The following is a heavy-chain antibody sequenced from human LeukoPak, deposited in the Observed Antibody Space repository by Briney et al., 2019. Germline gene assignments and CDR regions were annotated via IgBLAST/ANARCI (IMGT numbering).Heavy chain of an antibody. D-gene: IGHD3-10*01. J-gene: IGHJ4*02. CDR1: AFAFSSNW. Sequence: GASLRLSCVASAFAFSSNWMSWVRQAPGKGLEWVASMKENGSETYYVDSVKGRFTISRDNAKNSLYLQMNSLRAEDTAVYYCARDPSMVRGVITQALWDYWGQGTLVTASS. CDR2: MKENGSET. CDR3: ARDPSMVRGVITQALWDY. V-gene: IGHV3-7*05.